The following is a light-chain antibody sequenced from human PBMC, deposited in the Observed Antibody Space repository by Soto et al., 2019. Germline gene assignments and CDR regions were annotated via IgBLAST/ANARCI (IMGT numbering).Light chain of an antibody. CDR3: SSYTSSSAL. CDR1: SSDGGGYNY. V-gene: IGLV2-14*01. Sequence: QSALTQPASVSGSPGQSITISCTGTSSDGGGYNYVSWYQQHPGKAPKLMIYAVTDRPSGVSSRFSGSKSGNTASLTISGLQAEEEADYYCSSYTSSSALFGTGTKVTVL. CDR2: AVT. J-gene: IGLJ1*01.